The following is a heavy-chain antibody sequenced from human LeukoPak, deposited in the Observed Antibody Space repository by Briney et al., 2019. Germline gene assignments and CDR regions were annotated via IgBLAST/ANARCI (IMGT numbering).Heavy chain of an antibody. D-gene: IGHD2-8*01. V-gene: IGHV1-2*02. CDR2: INPNTGGT. Sequence: ASVKVSSKASGGTFSSYAISWVRQAPGQGLEWMGWINPNTGGTNYAQKFQGRVTMTRDTSISTAYMELSSLRSDDMAVYYCANAKLYGNFDHWGQGTLVTVSS. J-gene: IGHJ4*02. CDR1: GGTFSSYA. CDR3: ANAKLYGNFDH.